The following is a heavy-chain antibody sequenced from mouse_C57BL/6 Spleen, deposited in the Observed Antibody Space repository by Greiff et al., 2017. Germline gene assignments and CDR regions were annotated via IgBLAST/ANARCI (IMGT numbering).Heavy chain of an antibody. J-gene: IGHJ4*01. V-gene: IGHV1-80*01. CDR2: IYPGDGDT. D-gene: IGHD2-5*01. CDR1: GYAFSSYW. Sequence: QVQLKESGAELVKPGASVKISCKASGYAFSSYWMNWVKQRPGKGLEWIGQIYPGDGDTNYNGKFKGKATLTADKSSSTAYMQLSSLTSEDSAVYFCAWAYYSNFYAMDYWGQGTSVTVSS. CDR3: AWAYYSNFYAMDY.